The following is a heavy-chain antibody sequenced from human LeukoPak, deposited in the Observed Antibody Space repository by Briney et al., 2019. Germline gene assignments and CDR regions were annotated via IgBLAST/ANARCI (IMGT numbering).Heavy chain of an antibody. CDR3: VKGSGNYPLYGMDG. CDR2: ISSNGGST. Sequence: QTAGSLRLSCSASGFTFSNYAMHWVRQAPGMGLEYVSAISSNGGSTYYADSVKGRFTISRDNSKNTLYLQMSSLRAEDTAVYYCVKGSGNYPLYGMDGWGKGTTVTVSS. D-gene: IGHD3-10*01. J-gene: IGHJ6*04. CDR1: GFTFSNYA. V-gene: IGHV3-64D*06.